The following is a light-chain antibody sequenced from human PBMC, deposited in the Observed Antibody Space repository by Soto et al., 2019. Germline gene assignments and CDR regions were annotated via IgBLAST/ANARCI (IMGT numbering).Light chain of an antibody. CDR1: KLGDKY. Sequence: SSELTQPPSVSVSPGQTASITCSGDKLGDKYACWYQQKPGQSPVLVIYQDSKRPSGIPERFSGSNSGNTATLTISGTQAMDEADYYCQPWDSSTVVFGGGTKLTVL. CDR3: QPWDSSTVV. V-gene: IGLV3-1*01. J-gene: IGLJ2*01. CDR2: QDS.